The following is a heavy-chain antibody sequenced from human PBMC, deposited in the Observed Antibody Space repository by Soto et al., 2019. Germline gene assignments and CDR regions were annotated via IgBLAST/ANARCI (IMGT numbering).Heavy chain of an antibody. Sequence: ASVKVSCKASGYTFTSYGTSWVRQAPGQGLEWMGWISAYNGNTNYAQKLQGRVTMTTDTSTSTAYMELRSLRSDDTAVYYCARAAPHITIFGVVIIGPYYYYGMDVWGQGTTVTVSS. J-gene: IGHJ6*02. V-gene: IGHV1-18*01. CDR1: GYTFTSYG. CDR3: ARAAPHITIFGVVIIGPYYYYGMDV. D-gene: IGHD3-3*01. CDR2: ISAYNGNT.